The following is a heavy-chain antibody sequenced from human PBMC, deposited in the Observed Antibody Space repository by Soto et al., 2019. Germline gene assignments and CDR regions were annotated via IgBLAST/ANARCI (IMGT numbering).Heavy chain of an antibody. CDR1: GFTFSSYS. J-gene: IGHJ3*02. CDR2: ISSSSSTI. D-gene: IGHD6-13*01. Sequence: GGSLRLSCAASGFTFSSYSMNWVRQAPGKGLEWVSSISSSSSTIYYADSVKGRFTISRDNAKNSLYLQMNSLRDEDTAVYYCARIDSWYFLFDIWGQGTMVTVSS. CDR3: ARIDSWYFLFDI. V-gene: IGHV3-48*02.